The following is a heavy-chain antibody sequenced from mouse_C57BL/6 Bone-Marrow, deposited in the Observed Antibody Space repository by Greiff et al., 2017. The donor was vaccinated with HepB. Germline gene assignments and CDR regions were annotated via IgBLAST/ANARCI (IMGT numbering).Heavy chain of an antibody. D-gene: IGHD1-1*01. CDR1: GYAFTNYL. J-gene: IGHJ3*01. V-gene: IGHV1-54*01. CDR3: ARSNYGSSSAWFAY. CDR2: INPGSGGT. Sequence: QVQLQQSGAELVRPGTSVKVSCKASGYAFTNYLIEWVKQRPGQGLEWIGVINPGSGGTNYNEKFKGKATLTADKSSSTAYMQLSCLTSEDSAVYFCARSNYGSSSAWFAYWGQGTLVTVSA.